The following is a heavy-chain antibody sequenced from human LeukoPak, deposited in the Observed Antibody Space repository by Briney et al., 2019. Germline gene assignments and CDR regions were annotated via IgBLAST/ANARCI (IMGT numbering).Heavy chain of an antibody. Sequence: GASVKVSCKASGYTVTGYYMHWGRQAPGQGLEWMGWINPNSGGTNYAQKFQGRVTMTRDTSISTTYMGLSRLRSADTAVYYCARLTVAAAALNWFDPWGQGTLVTVS. J-gene: IGHJ5*02. V-gene: IGHV1-2*02. CDR3: ARLTVAAAALNWFDP. CDR1: GYTVTGYY. CDR2: INPNSGGT. D-gene: IGHD6-13*01.